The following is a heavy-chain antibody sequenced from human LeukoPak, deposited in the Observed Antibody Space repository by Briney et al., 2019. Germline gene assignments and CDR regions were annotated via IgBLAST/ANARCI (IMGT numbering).Heavy chain of an antibody. J-gene: IGHJ4*02. V-gene: IGHV1-18*01. Sequence: ASVKVSCKGSGYTFTSYGISWVRQAHGQGLEWMGWSNAYNGKRNNAQKLQGRVTMTTETTTRKDYMEMRSLRSDDTAVYYCARDGFYYYDSSGIDYWGQGTLVTVSS. CDR3: ARDGFYYYDSSGIDY. CDR2: SNAYNGKR. D-gene: IGHD3-22*01. CDR1: GYTFTSYG.